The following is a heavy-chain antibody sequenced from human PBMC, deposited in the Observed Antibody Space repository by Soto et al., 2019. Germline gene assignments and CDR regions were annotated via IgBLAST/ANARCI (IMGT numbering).Heavy chain of an antibody. J-gene: IGHJ6*02. CDR1: GYTFTSYG. D-gene: IGHD3-16*02. Sequence: QVQLVQSGAEVKKPGASVKVSCKASGYTFTSYGITWVRQAPGQGLEWMGCISAYNGNTNYAQQLQGRVTMTTDTLTSTAYMELRTLRSDDTAVYYCARDPLVHYDYVWRSYRQYYYYGMDVWGQRTTVTVSS. CDR2: ISAYNGNT. V-gene: IGHV1-18*01. CDR3: ARDPLVHYDYVWRSYRQYYYYGMDV.